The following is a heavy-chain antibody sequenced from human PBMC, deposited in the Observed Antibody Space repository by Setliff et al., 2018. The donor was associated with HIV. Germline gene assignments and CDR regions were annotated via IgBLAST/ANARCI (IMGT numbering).Heavy chain of an antibody. V-gene: IGHV4-39*07. J-gene: IGHJ3*02. CDR3: ARGARALGGDAFDI. CDR1: GGSISISSYY. Sequence: SSETLSLTCTVSGGSISISSYYWGWLRQPPGKGLEWIGSIYYSGSTYYNPSLKSRVIISVDTSKNQFSMKLSSVTAADTAVYYCARGARALGGDAFDIWGQGTMVTVSS. D-gene: IGHD1-26*01. CDR2: IYYSGST.